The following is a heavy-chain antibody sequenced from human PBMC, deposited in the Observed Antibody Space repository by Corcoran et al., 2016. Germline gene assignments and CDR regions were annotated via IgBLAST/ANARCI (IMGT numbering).Heavy chain of an antibody. J-gene: IGHJ4*02. V-gene: IGHV1-46*01. CDR2: INPSGGST. CDR3: ARERRAHYYGSGSKNRGSFDY. D-gene: IGHD3-10*01. CDR1: GYTFTSYY. Sequence: QVQLVQSGAEVKKPGASVKVSCKASGYTFTSYYMHWVRQAPGQGLEWMGIINPSGGSTSYAQKFQGRVTMTRDTSTSTVYMELSSLRSEDTAVYDWARERRAHYYGSGSKNRGSFDYWGQGTLVTVSS.